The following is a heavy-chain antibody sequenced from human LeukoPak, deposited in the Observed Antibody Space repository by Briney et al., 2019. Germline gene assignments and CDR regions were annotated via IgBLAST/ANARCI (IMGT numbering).Heavy chain of an antibody. CDR1: GYSFTTYG. CDR2: ISAYNGNT. D-gene: IGHD2-2*01. CDR3: ARDSLNIGYCSSTSCLPPDH. Sequence: ASVKVSFKSSGYSFTTYGISWVRQAPGEGLEWMGWISAYNGNTNYAQKYQGRVTMTTDTSTSTAYMELRSLRSDDTAVYYCARDSLNIGYCSSTSCLPPDHWGQGTLVTVSS. V-gene: IGHV1-18*01. J-gene: IGHJ4*02.